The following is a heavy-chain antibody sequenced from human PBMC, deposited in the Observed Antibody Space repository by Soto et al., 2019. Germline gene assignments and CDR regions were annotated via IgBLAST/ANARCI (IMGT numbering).Heavy chain of an antibody. Sequence: QVQLVQSGAEVRKPGSSVKVSCEASGGSFNNYVISWLRQAPGQGLEWMGGIIPNYEAANYAQKFRGRLTMTADKATNTAYMELNSLRPEDTATYYCARYWNAGTLYGAFDIWGKGTTVIVS. J-gene: IGHJ3*02. D-gene: IGHD4-17*01. CDR1: GGSFNNYV. V-gene: IGHV1-69*06. CDR2: IIPNYEAA. CDR3: ARYWNAGTLYGAFDI.